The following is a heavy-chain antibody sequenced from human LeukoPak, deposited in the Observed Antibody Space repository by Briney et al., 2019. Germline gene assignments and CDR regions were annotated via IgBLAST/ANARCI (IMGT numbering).Heavy chain of an antibody. Sequence: PGGSLKLSCAASGFTFSASAVHWVRRASGKGLEWVDRIRSKADTYTTSYAASVKGRFTISRDDSKNTAFLQLNSLKTEDTAVYYCTREYSSGWPFDFWGQGTLVTVSS. D-gene: IGHD6-19*01. V-gene: IGHV3-73*01. CDR1: GFTFSASA. J-gene: IGHJ4*02. CDR2: IRSKADTYTT. CDR3: TREYSSGWPFDF.